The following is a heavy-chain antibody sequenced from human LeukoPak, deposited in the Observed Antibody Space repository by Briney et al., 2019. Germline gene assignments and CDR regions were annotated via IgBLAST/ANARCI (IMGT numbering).Heavy chain of an antibody. D-gene: IGHD1-26*01. Sequence: TGGSLRLYCEASGFTFSRYAMIWVRQAPGKGLECVSGSSGSGGITSYADSVKGRFTISRDNSKNTLYLQMKSLRAEDTALYYCAKGGTESYHYYGMDVWGQGTTVTVSS. CDR1: GFTFSRYA. CDR3: AKGGTESYHYYGMDV. J-gene: IGHJ6*02. V-gene: IGHV3-23*01. CDR2: SSGSGGIT.